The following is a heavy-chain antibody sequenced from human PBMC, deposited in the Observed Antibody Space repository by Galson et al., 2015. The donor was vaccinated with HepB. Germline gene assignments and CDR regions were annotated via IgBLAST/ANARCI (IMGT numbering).Heavy chain of an antibody. CDR2: ISYDGTKK. Sequence: SLRLSCAVSGFTFTIYPMHWVRQAPGKGLEWVAVISYDGTKKYYADSVKGRFTISRDNSKNTLSLQMNSLKTEDTAVYFCARANDTSDDTISPGDYWGQGTLVTVAS. CDR3: ARANDTSDDTISPGDY. J-gene: IGHJ4*02. CDR1: GFTFTIYP. V-gene: IGHV3-30-3*01. D-gene: IGHD3-22*01.